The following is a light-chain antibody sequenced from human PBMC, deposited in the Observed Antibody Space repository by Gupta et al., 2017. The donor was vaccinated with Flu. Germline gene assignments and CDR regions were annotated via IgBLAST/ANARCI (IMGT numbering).Light chain of an antibody. V-gene: IGKV1-39*01. CDR3: QQSYTTPTWT. CDR1: QTISSY. Sequence: DIQMTQSPSSLSASVGDRVTITCRASQTISSYVNWYQQKPGEAPKLLIYAASILQSGVPSRFSGTGSGTYFTLTINSLKTEDFATYYCQQSYTTPTWTFGQGTKVEIK. CDR2: AAS. J-gene: IGKJ1*01.